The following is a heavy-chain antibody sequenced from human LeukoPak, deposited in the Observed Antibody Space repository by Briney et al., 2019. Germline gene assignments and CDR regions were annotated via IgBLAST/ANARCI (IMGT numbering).Heavy chain of an antibody. CDR3: AKSRIPRLRMDAFDI. V-gene: IGHV3-9*01. CDR2: ISWNSGSI. D-gene: IGHD4-17*01. J-gene: IGHJ3*02. CDR1: GFTFDDYA. Sequence: GGSLRLSCAASGFTFDDYAMHWVRQAPGKGLEWVSGISWNSGSIGYADSVKGRLTISRDNAENSLYLQMNSLRAEDTALYYCAKSRIPRLRMDAFDIWGQGTMVTVSS.